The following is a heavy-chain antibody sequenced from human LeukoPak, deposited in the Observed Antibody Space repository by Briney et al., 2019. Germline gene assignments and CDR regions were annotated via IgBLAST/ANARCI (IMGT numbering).Heavy chain of an antibody. V-gene: IGHV3-23*01. Sequence: PGGSLRPSCVASGFTFSTYGMSWVRQAPGKGLEWVSSIRDTTGRTYYTDSVKGRFTISRDNSKNTLYLQMNSLRAEGTAVYYCAKGGLGAVDWFDPWGQGTLVTVSS. CDR3: AKGGLGAVDWFDP. J-gene: IGHJ5*02. D-gene: IGHD3-16*01. CDR2: IRDTTGRT. CDR1: GFTFSTYG.